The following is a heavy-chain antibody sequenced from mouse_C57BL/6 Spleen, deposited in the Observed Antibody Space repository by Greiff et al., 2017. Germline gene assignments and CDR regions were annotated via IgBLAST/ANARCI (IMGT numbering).Heavy chain of an antibody. CDR2: ISGGGGNT. CDR1: GFTFSSYT. D-gene: IGHD3-2*02. CDR3: ARFRQLSIRGDYFDY. J-gene: IGHJ2*01. V-gene: IGHV5-9*01. Sequence: EVQRVESGGGLVKPGGSLKLSCAASGFTFSSYTMSWVRQTPEQRLAWVATISGGGGNTYYPDRVKGRFTIARDTAKTTLYLQMSSLRSEDTALYYCARFRQLSIRGDYFDYWGQGTTLTVSS.